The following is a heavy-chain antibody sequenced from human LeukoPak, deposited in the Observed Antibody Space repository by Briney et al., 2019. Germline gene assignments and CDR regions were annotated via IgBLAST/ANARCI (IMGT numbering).Heavy chain of an antibody. CDR2: IIPIFGTA. V-gene: IGHV1-69*05. CDR3: ARVAETTVVTPYFDY. Sequence: SVKVSCKASGGTLSSYAISWVRQAPGQGLEWMGRIIPIFGTANYAQKFQGRVTITTDESTSTAYMELSSLRSEDTAVYYCARVAETTVVTPYFDYWGQGTLVTVSS. CDR1: GGTLSSYA. D-gene: IGHD4-23*01. J-gene: IGHJ4*02.